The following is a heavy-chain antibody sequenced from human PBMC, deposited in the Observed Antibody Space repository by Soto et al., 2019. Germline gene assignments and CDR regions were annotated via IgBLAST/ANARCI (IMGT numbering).Heavy chain of an antibody. V-gene: IGHV4-59*08. J-gene: IGHJ6*02. CDR2: VHHSWGS. D-gene: IGHD3-10*01. CDR1: GGSISSYY. Sequence: QVQLQESGPGLVKPSETLSLSCTVSGGSISSYYWSWFRQSPGKRMEWIGYVHHSWGSSYNPSLPSRVAISLDTSKSQFSLKVTSGTATDTAVYYCARQGFGPLHGLVDVWGQGTTVTVSS. CDR3: ARQGFGPLHGLVDV.